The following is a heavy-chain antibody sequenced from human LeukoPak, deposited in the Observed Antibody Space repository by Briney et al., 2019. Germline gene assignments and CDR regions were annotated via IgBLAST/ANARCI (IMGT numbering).Heavy chain of an antibody. Sequence: SETLSLTCAVYGGSFSGYYWSWIRQPPGKGLEWIGNIFYSGSTYYSPSLKSRVTISLDTSRNQFSLKLNSVTAADTAVYYCASGRWFGEPYYMDVWGKGTTVTISS. D-gene: IGHD3-10*01. J-gene: IGHJ6*03. CDR2: IFYSGST. V-gene: IGHV4-34*12. CDR3: ASGRWFGEPYYMDV. CDR1: GGSFSGYY.